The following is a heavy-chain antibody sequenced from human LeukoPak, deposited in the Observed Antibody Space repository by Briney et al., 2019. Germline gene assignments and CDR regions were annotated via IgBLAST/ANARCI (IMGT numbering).Heavy chain of an antibody. Sequence: GGSLRLSCAASGFTFSDYYMSWIRQAPGKGLEWVSYISSSSSYTNYADSVKGRFTISRDNAKNTLYLQMNSLRAEDTAVYYCARASTYYYDSSGYYPVDYWGQGTLVTVSS. V-gene: IGHV3-11*06. J-gene: IGHJ4*02. CDR1: GFTFSDYY. CDR3: ARASTYYYDSSGYYPVDY. CDR2: ISSSSSYT. D-gene: IGHD3-22*01.